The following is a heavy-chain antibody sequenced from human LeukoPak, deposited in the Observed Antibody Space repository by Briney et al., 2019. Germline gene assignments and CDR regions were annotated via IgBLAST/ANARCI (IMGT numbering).Heavy chain of an antibody. CDR2: IYSGGST. CDR1: GFTVSSNY. Sequence: LPGGSLRPSCAASGFTVSSNYMSWVRQAPGKGLEWVSIIYSGGSTYYADSVKGRFTISRDNSKNTLYLQMNSLRAEDTAVYYCARVTGSYYPFDYWGQGTLVTVSS. CDR3: ARVTGSYYPFDY. V-gene: IGHV3-53*01. J-gene: IGHJ4*02. D-gene: IGHD3-10*01.